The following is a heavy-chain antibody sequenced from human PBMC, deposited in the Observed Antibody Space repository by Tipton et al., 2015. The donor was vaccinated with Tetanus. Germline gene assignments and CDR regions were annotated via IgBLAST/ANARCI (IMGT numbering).Heavy chain of an antibody. CDR2: VHYSGRT. CDR1: GGSTHGFY. J-gene: IGHJ4*02. CDR3: ARANNDYPKKGPFDY. Sequence: TLSLTCTVSGGSTHGFYWAWIRQPPGKGLEWIGYVHYSGRTNNSPSLKSRVTLSIDKSKNQFSLRLTSVTAADTAVYYCARANNDYPKKGPFDYWGQGARVTVSS. V-gene: IGHV4-59*01. D-gene: IGHD5-12*01.